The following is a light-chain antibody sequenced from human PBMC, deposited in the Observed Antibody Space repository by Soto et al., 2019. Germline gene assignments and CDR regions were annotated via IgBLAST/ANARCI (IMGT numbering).Light chain of an antibody. J-gene: IGKJ4*01. Sequence: EIVMTQGPATLSVSPGERASLSCRASQIGSSNLAWYQQKPGQTPRLLIYATSTRATCIPARFSGSGAGTEFTLTISSLQSEDFAVYYCQHYYNGPLTFGGGTKVEIK. CDR1: QIGSSN. CDR3: QHYYNGPLT. CDR2: ATS. V-gene: IGKV3-15*01.